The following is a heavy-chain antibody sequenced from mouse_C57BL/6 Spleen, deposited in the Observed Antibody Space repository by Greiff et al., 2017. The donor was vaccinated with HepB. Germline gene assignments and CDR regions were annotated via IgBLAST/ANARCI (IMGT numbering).Heavy chain of an antibody. J-gene: IGHJ1*03. V-gene: IGHV1-75*01. CDR2: IFPGSGST. Sequence: VQLQQSGPELVKPGASVKISCKASGYTFTDYYINWVKQRPGQGLEWIGWIFPGSGSTYYNEKFKGKATLTVDKSSSTAYMLLSSLTSEDSAVYFCARFTTLVATDWYFDVWGTGTTVTVSS. D-gene: IGHD1-1*01. CDR3: ARFTTLVATDWYFDV. CDR1: GYTFTDYY.